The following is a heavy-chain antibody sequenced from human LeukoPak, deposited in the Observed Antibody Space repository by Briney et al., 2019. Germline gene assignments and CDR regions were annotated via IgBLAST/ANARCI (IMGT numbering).Heavy chain of an antibody. CDR3: ARDKPSYYMDV. CDR1: GFIFSTYW. Sequence: PGGSLRLSCAASGFIFSTYWMSWVRQAPGKGLEWVANIKVDGSEKHYVDSVKGRFTISRDNAKNSLYLQMNSLRAEDTAVYYCARDKPSYYMDVWGKGTTVTVSS. J-gene: IGHJ6*03. V-gene: IGHV3-7*01. CDR2: IKVDGSEK.